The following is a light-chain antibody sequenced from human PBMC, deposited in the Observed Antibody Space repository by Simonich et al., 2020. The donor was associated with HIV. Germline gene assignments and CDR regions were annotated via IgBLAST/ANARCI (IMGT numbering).Light chain of an antibody. CDR1: QNIDSW. V-gene: IGKV1-5*03. Sequence: DIQMTQSPSTLSASVGDRVTITCRASQNIDSWLAWYQQKPGKAPKLLIYKASSLESGVPSRFSGSGSGTEFTLTISSLQPDDFATYYCLQYNGFFLYTFGQGTKLDSK. CDR2: KAS. J-gene: IGKJ2*01. CDR3: LQYNGFFLYT.